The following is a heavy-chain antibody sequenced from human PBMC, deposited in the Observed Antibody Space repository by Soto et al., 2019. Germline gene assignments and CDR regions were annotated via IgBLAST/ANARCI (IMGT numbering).Heavy chain of an antibody. J-gene: IGHJ6*02. Sequence: ASVKGSCKASGYTFTGYYMHWVRQAPGQGLEWMGWINPNSSGTNYAQKFQGWVTMTRDTSISTAYMELSRLRSDDTAVYYCARESVERFGGGYYYGMDVWRQGTTVTGFS. CDR2: INPNSSGT. CDR3: ARESVERFGGGYYYGMDV. CDR1: GYTFTGYY. D-gene: IGHD1-1*01. V-gene: IGHV1-2*04.